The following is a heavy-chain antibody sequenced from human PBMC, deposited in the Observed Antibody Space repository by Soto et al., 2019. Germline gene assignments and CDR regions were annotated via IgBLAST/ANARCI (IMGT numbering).Heavy chain of an antibody. D-gene: IGHD1-26*01. CDR2: IYMRGST. V-gene: IGHV3-66*01. CDR1: GFTVSSKY. Sequence: EVQLVESGGGLVQPGESLRLSCAASGFTVSSKYMSWVRQAPGKGLEWVSIIYMRGSTFYADSVKGRFTISRDTSKNTLYLQMDHLTVQDTAMYYCARDSLPGRRTWADQWGQGTLVTVSS. J-gene: IGHJ4*02. CDR3: ARDSLPGRRTWADQ.